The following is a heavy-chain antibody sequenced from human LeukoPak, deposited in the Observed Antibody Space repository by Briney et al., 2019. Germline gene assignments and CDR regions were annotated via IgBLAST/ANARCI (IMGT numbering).Heavy chain of an antibody. D-gene: IGHD3-22*01. CDR1: GFTLSSYS. Sequence: LAGGSLRLSCAASGFTLSSYSMNWVRQAPGKGLEWVSYISSSSRTIYYADSVKGRFTIFRDNAKNTLYLQMGSLRAEDTAVYYCARVGYDSSGYPYHFDYRGQGTLVTVSS. CDR2: ISSSSRTI. J-gene: IGHJ4*02. CDR3: ARVGYDSSGYPYHFDY. V-gene: IGHV3-48*01.